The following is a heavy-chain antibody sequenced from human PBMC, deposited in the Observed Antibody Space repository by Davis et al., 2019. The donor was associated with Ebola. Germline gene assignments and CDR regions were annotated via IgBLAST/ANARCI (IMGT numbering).Heavy chain of an antibody. Sequence: SETLSLTCTVSGGSISSGGYYWSWIRQPPGKGLEWIGEINHSGSTNYNPSLKSRVTISVDTSKNQFSLKLSSVTAADTAVYYCGGGYYYYGMDVWGQGTTVTVSS. CDR3: GGGYYYYGMDV. J-gene: IGHJ6*02. V-gene: IGHV4-39*07. CDR1: GGSISSGGYY. D-gene: IGHD3-16*01. CDR2: INHSGST.